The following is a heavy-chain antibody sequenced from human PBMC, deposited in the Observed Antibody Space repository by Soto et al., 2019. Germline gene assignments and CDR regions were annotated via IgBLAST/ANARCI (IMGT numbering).Heavy chain of an antibody. CDR2: INWNSGSI. CDR3: VKDESINWYSGHFRH. CDR1: GFTFDDYA. V-gene: IGHV3-9*01. J-gene: IGHJ1*01. Sequence: EVQLVESGGGLVQPGRSLRLSCAASGFTFDDYAMHWVRQVPGKGLEWVSGINWNSGSIGYGDSVKGRFAISRDNAKNSLHLQMNSLSAEDTAFYYCVKDESINWYSGHFRHWGQGTLVTDSS. D-gene: IGHD6-13*01.